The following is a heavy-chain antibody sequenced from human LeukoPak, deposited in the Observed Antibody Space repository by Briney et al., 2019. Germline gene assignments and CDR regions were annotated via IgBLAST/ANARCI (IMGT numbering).Heavy chain of an antibody. CDR3: ARGDIASFYYYMDV. CDR1: GFTFSSYS. V-gene: IGHV3-48*04. CDR2: ISSSSGNI. Sequence: GGSLRLSCAASGFTFSSYSMNWVRQAPGKGLEWVSYISSSSGNIYYADSVKGRFTISRDNAKNSLYLQMNSLRAEDTAVYYCARGDIASFYYYMDVWGKGTTVTISS. D-gene: IGHD5-12*01. J-gene: IGHJ6*03.